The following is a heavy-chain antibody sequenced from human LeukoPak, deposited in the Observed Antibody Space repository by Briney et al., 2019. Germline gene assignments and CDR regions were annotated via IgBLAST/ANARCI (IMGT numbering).Heavy chain of an antibody. J-gene: IGHJ4*02. CDR3: ARVPLYSSGWYYFDY. Sequence: GGSLRLSCAASGITFSNYAMSWVRQAPGKGLEWVSIIGYRGGSIYYAYSVKGRFTISRDNSKNTLSLQMNGLRPEDTAVYYCARVPLYSSGWYYFDYWGQGTLVTVSS. CDR2: IGYRGGSI. D-gene: IGHD6-19*01. CDR1: GITFSNYA. V-gene: IGHV3-23*01.